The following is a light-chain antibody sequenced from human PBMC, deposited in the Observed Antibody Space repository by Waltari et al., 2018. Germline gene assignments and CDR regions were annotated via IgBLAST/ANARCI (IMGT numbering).Light chain of an antibody. CDR1: ASFNSD. Sequence: EVLLTQSPVTLSVSPGEPATLSCRASASFNSDLAWYYQKPGQAPRLLMYASSARATGVPVRFTGSGFDTDFTLTISSLQSEDLGIYHCQQYNKWPPTFGGGTKVEIK. J-gene: IGKJ4*01. CDR2: ASS. V-gene: IGKV3-15*01. CDR3: QQYNKWPPT.